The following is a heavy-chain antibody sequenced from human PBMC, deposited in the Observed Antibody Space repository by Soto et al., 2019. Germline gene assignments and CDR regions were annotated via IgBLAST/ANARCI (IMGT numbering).Heavy chain of an antibody. V-gene: IGHV1-46*01. J-gene: IGHJ4*02. Sequence: ASVKVSCKASGYTFTSYGISWVRQAPGQGLEWMGIINPSGGSTSYAQKFQGRVTMTTDTSTSTVYMELSSLRSEDTAVYYCARDHYWNYGTQVDYWGQGTRVTVSS. CDR2: INPSGGST. CDR1: GYTFTSYG. D-gene: IGHD1-7*01. CDR3: ARDHYWNYGTQVDY.